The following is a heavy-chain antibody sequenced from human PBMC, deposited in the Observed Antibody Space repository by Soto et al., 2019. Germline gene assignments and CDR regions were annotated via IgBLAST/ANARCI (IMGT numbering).Heavy chain of an antibody. CDR2: ISHGGTT. Sequence: LSLTCAMIGGSFRDFYWTWIRQPPGMGLEWIGAISHGGTTTDNPSLRSRVTISVDTSKNQFSLTLPSVTAAETALYYCARGHTLRTMRGPGSSFMRKRRCSCGQGTLVTVAS. J-gene: IGHJ5*02. CDR1: GGSFRDFY. D-gene: IGHD2-2*01. CDR3: ARGHTLRTMRGPGSSFMRKRRCS. V-gene: IGHV4-34*01.